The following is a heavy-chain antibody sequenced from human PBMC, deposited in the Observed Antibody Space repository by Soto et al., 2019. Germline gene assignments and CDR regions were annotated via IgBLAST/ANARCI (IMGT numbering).Heavy chain of an antibody. J-gene: IGHJ4*02. V-gene: IGHV3-23*01. CDR3: AKDEGTQGYCSGGSCYARYGVVDY. D-gene: IGHD2-15*01. Sequence: GGSLRLSCAASGFTFSSYAMSWVRQAPGKGLEWVSAISGSGGSTYYADSVKGRFTISRDNSKNTLYLQMNSLRAEDTAVYYCAKDEGTQGYCSGGSCYARYGVVDYWGQGTLVTVSS. CDR1: GFTFSSYA. CDR2: ISGSGGST.